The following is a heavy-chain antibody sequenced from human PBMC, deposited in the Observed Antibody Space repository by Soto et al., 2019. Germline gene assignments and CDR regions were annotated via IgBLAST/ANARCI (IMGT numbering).Heavy chain of an antibody. D-gene: IGHD6-13*01. CDR1: GISFRTYA. V-gene: IGHV3-23*01. J-gene: IGHJ4*02. Sequence: DVQLLESGGGLVQPGGSLRLSCAASGISFRTYAMTWVRQAPGKGLEWVSVISASGITYYADSVKGRFTISRDISYNTLFLQMNSLRAEDTAVYYCTKMGTSSWYMVYFDYWGRGSLVTVSS. CDR3: TKMGTSSWYMVYFDY. CDR2: ISASGIT.